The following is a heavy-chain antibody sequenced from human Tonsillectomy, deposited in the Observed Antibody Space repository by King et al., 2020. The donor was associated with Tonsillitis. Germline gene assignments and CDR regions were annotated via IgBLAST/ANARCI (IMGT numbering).Heavy chain of an antibody. D-gene: IGHD4-11*01. CDR3: AKDLGSVTIYYFDY. Sequence: QLVQSGGSVVQPGRSLRLSCETSGFTFSSYGMHWVRQAPGQGLEWVATISFDGANTHHTDSVTGRFTISRDNSKNTMYLQMNSLRAEDTAVYYCAKDLGSVTIYYFDYWGQGTLVTVSS. CDR1: GFTFSSYG. V-gene: IGHV3-33*05. J-gene: IGHJ4*02. CDR2: ISFDGANT.